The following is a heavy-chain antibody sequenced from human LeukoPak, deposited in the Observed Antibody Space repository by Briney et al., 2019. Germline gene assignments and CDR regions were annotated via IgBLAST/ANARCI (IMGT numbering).Heavy chain of an antibody. CDR1: GFTFSIYW. D-gene: IGHD6-13*01. J-gene: IGHJ6*02. V-gene: IGHV3-7*01. Sequence: GGSLRLSCAASGFTFSIYWMSWVREARGKGLECVANIKQDGSEKYYVDSVKGRFTMSRDNAKNSLYLQMNSLRAEDTAVFYCARDGRGISAAGSPYGMDVWGQGTTVTVSS. CDR2: IKQDGSEK. CDR3: ARDGRGISAAGSPYGMDV.